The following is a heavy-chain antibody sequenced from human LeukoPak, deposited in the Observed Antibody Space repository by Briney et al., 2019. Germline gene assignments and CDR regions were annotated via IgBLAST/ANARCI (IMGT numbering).Heavy chain of an antibody. CDR3: ARGSGGNSPPDY. CDR2: IWYDGTQK. CDR1: GFTFSSFG. D-gene: IGHD4-23*01. J-gene: IGHJ4*02. V-gene: IGHV3-33*01. Sequence: AGGSLRLSCAASGFTFSSFGMHWVRQAPGMALEWVAVIWYDGTQKYFADSVKGRFSISRDNSNNTLYLQMNSLRAEDTAVYYCARGSGGNSPPDYWGQGTLVTVSS.